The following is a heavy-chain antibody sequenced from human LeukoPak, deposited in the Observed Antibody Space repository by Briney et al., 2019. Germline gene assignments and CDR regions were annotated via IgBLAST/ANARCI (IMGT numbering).Heavy chain of an antibody. J-gene: IGHJ4*02. Sequence: GGSLRLSCAASGFTFSSYWMNWARQAPGKGLEWVAVIWYDGSNKYYADSVKGRFTISRDNSKNTLYLQMNSLRAEDTAVYYCARDFREQQPTIGGQGTLVTVSS. CDR1: GFTFSSYW. CDR3: ARDFREQQPTI. V-gene: IGHV3-33*08. D-gene: IGHD6-13*01. CDR2: IWYDGSNK.